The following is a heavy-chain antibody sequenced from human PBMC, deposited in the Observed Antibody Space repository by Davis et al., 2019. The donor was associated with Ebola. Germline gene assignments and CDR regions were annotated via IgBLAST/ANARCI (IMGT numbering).Heavy chain of an antibody. Sequence: PGGSLRPSCAASRFTFSSYWMTWVRQAPGKGLEWVATINEDGSLKFYVASVKGRFPIPRDNAEHSLYLQMNSLRADDTAVYYCARHVGIVGITTFNYWGQGTLVTVSS. V-gene: IGHV3-7*01. D-gene: IGHD1-26*01. CDR2: INEDGSLK. J-gene: IGHJ4*02. CDR3: ARHVGIVGITTFNY. CDR1: RFTFSSYW.